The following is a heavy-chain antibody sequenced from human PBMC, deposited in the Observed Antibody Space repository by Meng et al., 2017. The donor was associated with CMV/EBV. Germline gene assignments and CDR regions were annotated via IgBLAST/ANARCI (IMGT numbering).Heavy chain of an antibody. CDR1: GFTFSSYE. J-gene: IGHJ6*02. CDR2: ISSSGTTI. V-gene: IGHV3-48*03. CDR3: ARGWSTVTTLGSMDV. D-gene: IGHD4-11*01. Sequence: GGSLRLSCAASGFTFSSYEMTWVRQAPGKGLQWVSYISSSGTTIYYADSVKGRFTNSRDNAKNSLYLQMNSLRAEDTAVYFCARGWSTVTTLGSMDVWGQGTTVTVSS.